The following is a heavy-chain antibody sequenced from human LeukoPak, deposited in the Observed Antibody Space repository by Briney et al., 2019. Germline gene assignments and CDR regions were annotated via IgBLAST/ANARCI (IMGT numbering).Heavy chain of an antibody. J-gene: IGHJ5*02. CDR2: IYPGDSDT. CDR3: ATRKEIDGFDP. D-gene: IGHD2/OR15-2a*01. Sequence: GESLKISCKGSGYPFATYWIGWVRQMPGKGLEWMGIIYPGDSDTRYSPAFPGQVTISADKSIRTAYLQWSSLKASDTAMYYCATRKEIDGFDPWGQGTLVTVSS. CDR1: GYPFATYW. V-gene: IGHV5-51*01.